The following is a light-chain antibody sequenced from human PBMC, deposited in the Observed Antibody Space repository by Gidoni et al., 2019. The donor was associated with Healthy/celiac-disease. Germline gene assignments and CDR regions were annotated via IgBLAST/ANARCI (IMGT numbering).Light chain of an antibody. J-gene: IGKJ2*01. CDR3: QQYYSTPDT. CDR2: WAS. V-gene: IGKV4-1*01. Sequence: DIVMTQSPDSLAVSLGERATINCKSSQSVLYSSNNKNYLAWYQQKPGQPPKLLIYWASTRESGVPDRVSGSGSGTDFTHTISSLQAEDVAVYYCQQYYSTPDTFGQGTKLEIK. CDR1: QSVLYSSNNKNY.